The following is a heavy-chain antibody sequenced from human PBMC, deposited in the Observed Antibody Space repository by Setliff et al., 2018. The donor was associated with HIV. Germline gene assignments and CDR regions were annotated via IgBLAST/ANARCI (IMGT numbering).Heavy chain of an antibody. D-gene: IGHD6-19*01. J-gene: IGHJ4*02. V-gene: IGHV3-23*01. CDR2: IGGSGGST. CDR3: TKSASWDLRGWLH. Sequence: GGSLRLSCAANGFSFSSYAMNWVRQAPGKGLEWVSGIGGSGGSTYYADSVKGRFTMSRDYSKNMVYLQMSSLRAEDSAVYYCTKSASWDLRGWLHWGQGTPVTV. CDR1: GFSFSSYA.